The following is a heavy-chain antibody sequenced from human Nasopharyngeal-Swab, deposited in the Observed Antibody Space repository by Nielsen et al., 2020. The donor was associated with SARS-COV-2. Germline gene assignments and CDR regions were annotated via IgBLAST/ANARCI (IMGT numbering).Heavy chain of an antibody. CDR2: IWYDGSNK. D-gene: IGHD3-22*01. J-gene: IGHJ4*02. CDR3: ARDSLGPDYYDSSGYSDY. Sequence: LKISCAASGFTFRSYGMHWVRQAPGKGLEWVAVIWYDGSNKYYADSVKGRFTISRDNSKNTLYLQMNSLRAEDTAVYYCARDSLGPDYYDSSGYSDYWGQGTLVTVSS. CDR1: GFTFRSYG. V-gene: IGHV3-33*01.